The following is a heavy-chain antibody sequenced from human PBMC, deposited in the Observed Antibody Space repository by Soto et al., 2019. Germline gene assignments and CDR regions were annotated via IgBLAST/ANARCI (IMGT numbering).Heavy chain of an antibody. J-gene: IGHJ4*02. Sequence: EVQLVESVGGLVQPGGSLRLSCAASGFTVSTKYMSWVSQAPGKGLEWVSGIYSGGSIFYADSVRGRFTISRDNSKNTLNLQMNRLRAEDTAVYYCARDPWAADYWGQGTLVTGSS. D-gene: IGHD3-16*01. V-gene: IGHV3-66*01. CDR2: IYSGGSI. CDR3: ARDPWAADY. CDR1: GFTVSTKY.